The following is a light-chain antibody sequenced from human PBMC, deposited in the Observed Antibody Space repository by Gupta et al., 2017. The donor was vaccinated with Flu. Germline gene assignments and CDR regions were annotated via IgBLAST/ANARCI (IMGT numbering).Light chain of an antibody. CDR1: QSISNW. CDR3: QRDYSLWT. Sequence: DIQMTQSPSTLSASVGDRVTITCRASQSISNWLAWYQQKPGKVPKLLIYQASRLESGVPSRFSGSGSGTEFTLTISSLQPDDVATYYCQRDYSLWTFGQWTRVEIK. V-gene: IGKV1-5*03. J-gene: IGKJ1*01. CDR2: QAS.